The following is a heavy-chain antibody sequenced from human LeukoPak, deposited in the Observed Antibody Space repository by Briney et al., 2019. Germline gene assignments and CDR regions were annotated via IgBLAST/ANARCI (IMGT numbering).Heavy chain of an antibody. J-gene: IGHJ4*02. CDR3: ARDLSMIVDY. D-gene: IGHD3-16*01. CDR2: ISSGSSFK. V-gene: IGHV3-21*01. CDR1: GFAFSSYS. Sequence: GGSLRLSCAASGFAFSSYSMNWVRQAPGKGLEWVSSISSGSSFKYYADSVKGRFTISRDNAKNSLYLQMSSLRAEDTAVYYCARDLSMIVDYWGQGTLVTVSS.